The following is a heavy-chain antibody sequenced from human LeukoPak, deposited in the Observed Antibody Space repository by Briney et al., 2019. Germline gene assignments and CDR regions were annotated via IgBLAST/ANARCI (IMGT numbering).Heavy chain of an antibody. J-gene: IGHJ6*02. CDR2: INHSGST. CDR1: GGSFSGYY. Sequence: PSETLSLTCAVYGGSFSGYYWSWIRQPPGKGLEWIGEINHSGSTNYNPSPKSRVTISVDTSKNQFSLKLSSVTAADTAVYYCARGASYYDILTGYYNRYYYYYGMDVWGQGTTVTVSS. V-gene: IGHV4-34*01. CDR3: ARGASYYDILTGYYNRYYYYYGMDV. D-gene: IGHD3-9*01.